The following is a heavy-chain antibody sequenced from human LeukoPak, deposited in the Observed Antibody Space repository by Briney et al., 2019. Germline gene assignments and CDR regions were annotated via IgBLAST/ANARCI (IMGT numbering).Heavy chain of an antibody. CDR1: GSTFSDYY. D-gene: IGHD3-3*01. CDR2: ISSSGSTI. V-gene: IGHV3-11*01. J-gene: IGHJ6*02. CDR3: ARGRPHYDFWSGYYYYYYGMDV. Sequence: GGSLRLSCAASGSTFSDYYMSWIRQAPGKGLEWVSYISSSGSTIYYADSVKGRFTISRDNAKNSPYLQMNSLRAEDTAVYYCARGRPHYDFWSGYYYYYYGMDVWGQGTTVTVSS.